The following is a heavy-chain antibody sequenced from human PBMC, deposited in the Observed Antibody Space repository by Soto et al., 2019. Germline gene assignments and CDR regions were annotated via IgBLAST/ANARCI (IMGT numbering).Heavy chain of an antibody. CDR1: GFTFSSYG. V-gene: IGHV3-30*18. D-gene: IGHD5-18*01. CDR3: AKGPYGGYSYGYYFDY. J-gene: IGHJ4*02. Sequence: SCAASGFTFSSYGMHWVRQAPGKGLEWVAVISYDGSNKYYADSVKGRFTISRDNSKNTLYLQMNSLRAEDTAVYYCAKGPYGGYSYGYYFDYWGQGTLVTVSS. CDR2: ISYDGSNK.